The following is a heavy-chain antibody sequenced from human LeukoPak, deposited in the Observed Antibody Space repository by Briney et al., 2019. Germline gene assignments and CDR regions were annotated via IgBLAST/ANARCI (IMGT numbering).Heavy chain of an antibody. CDR1: GFSVTSNH. J-gene: IGHJ4*02. CDR3: ARDSSSYYFDY. D-gene: IGHD6-6*01. Sequence: GGTLRLSCAASGFSVTSNHMNWVRQAPGKGLEWVSIIYTGGTTHYADSLKDRFTISRDDSINTLYLQMNSLRAEDTAVYYCARDSSSYYFDYWGQGTLVTVSS. V-gene: IGHV3-66*01. CDR2: IYTGGTT.